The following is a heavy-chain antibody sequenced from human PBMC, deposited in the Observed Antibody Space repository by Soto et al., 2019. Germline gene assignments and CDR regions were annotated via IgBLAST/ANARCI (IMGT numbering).Heavy chain of an antibody. V-gene: IGHV4-61*01. D-gene: IGHD2-2*01. CDR1: DGSVSSSSYS. CDR3: AKGYSTSLCPDI. CDR2: IHHSGST. Sequence: SETLSLTCTVSDGSVSSSSYSWSWIRQPPGKGLEWIGHIHHSGSTKHNPSLESRVTISADTSKNQLSLRLKSVTAADTAVYYCAKGYSTSLCPDIWGRGTTVTVSS. J-gene: IGHJ6*02.